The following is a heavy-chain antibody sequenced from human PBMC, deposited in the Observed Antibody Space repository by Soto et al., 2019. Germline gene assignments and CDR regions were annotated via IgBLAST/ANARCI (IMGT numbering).Heavy chain of an antibody. CDR2: IFHGGNT. V-gene: IGHV4-4*02. J-gene: IGHJ3*02. D-gene: IGHD2-8*01. CDR3: ARKMGAFAI. Sequence: QVQLQESGPGLVKPSGTLSLTCAVSRGSISGSYWWSWVRQTPGKGLEWIGEIFHGGNTNYNPSLKSRVTLSVDKFKNQFSLKLTSVTAADTAVYSCARKMGAFAIWGQGTMVTVSS. CDR1: RGSISGSYW.